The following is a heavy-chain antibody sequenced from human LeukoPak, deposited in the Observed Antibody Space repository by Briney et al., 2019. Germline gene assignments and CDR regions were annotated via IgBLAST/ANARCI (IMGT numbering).Heavy chain of an antibody. CDR3: ARGGSI. J-gene: IGHJ4*02. Sequence: PGGSLRLSCAASGFTFSSYWMSWVRQAPGKGLEWAANMNQDGSEKYYVDSVRGRFTISRDNAKNSLYLQMSSLRVEDTAVYYCARGGSIGGQGTLVTVSS. CDR1: GFTFSSYW. CDR2: MNQDGSEK. V-gene: IGHV3-7*01. D-gene: IGHD1-26*01.